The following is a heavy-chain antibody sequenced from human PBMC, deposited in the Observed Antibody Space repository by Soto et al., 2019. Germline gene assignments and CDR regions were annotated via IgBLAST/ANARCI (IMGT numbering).Heavy chain of an antibody. CDR1: GGTFSSYA. Sequence: SVKVSCKASGGTFSSYAISWVRQAPGQGLEWMGGIIPIFGTANYAQKFQGRVTITADESTSTAYMELSSLRSEDTAVYYCARGKSIAEAGTSAFDIWGQGTMVTVSS. CDR3: ARGKSIAEAGTSAFDI. V-gene: IGHV1-69*13. CDR2: IIPIFGTA. J-gene: IGHJ3*02. D-gene: IGHD6-13*01.